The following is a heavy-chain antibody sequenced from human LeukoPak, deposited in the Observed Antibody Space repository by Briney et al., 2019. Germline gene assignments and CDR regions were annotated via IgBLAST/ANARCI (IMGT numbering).Heavy chain of an antibody. CDR1: GFTFSSYA. V-gene: IGHV3-30*04. Sequence: GGSLRLSCAAPGFTFSSYAMHWVRQAPGKGLEWVAVISYDGSNKYYADSVKGRFTISRDNSKNTLYLQMNSLRAEDTAVYYCARDQRSGGTYYFDYWGQGTLVTVSS. D-gene: IGHD3-16*01. CDR3: ARDQRSGGTYYFDY. CDR2: ISYDGSNK. J-gene: IGHJ4*02.